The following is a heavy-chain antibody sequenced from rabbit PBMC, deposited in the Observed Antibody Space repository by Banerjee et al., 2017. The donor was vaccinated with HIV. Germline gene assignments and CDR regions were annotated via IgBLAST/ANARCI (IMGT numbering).Heavy chain of an antibody. V-gene: IGHV1S40*01. CDR1: GLDFSSSYW. CDR3: AGGDAGGNYYFRL. CDR2: LYTGSGST. D-gene: IGHD8-1*01. Sequence: QSLEESGGDLVKPGASLTLTCTASGLDFSSSYWICWVRRAPGKGLEWIGCLYTGSGSTYSANWAKGRFPISKTSSTALTLQMTSLTAADTATYFCAGGDAGGNYYFRLWGQGALVTVS. J-gene: IGHJ3*01.